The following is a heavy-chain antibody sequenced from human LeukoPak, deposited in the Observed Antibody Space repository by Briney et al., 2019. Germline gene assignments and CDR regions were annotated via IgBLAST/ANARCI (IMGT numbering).Heavy chain of an antibody. Sequence: SETLSLTCSVSDGSINSYYWNWIRRPPGKGLEWIGYIYYDGNTNYSPSLKSRVTMSVDTSKNLFSLKVSSVTAAGTAVYYCARGRSNYYGMDVWGQGTTVTVSS. CDR1: DGSINSYY. CDR2: IYYDGNT. J-gene: IGHJ6*02. D-gene: IGHD1-26*01. V-gene: IGHV4-59*01. CDR3: ARGRSNYYGMDV.